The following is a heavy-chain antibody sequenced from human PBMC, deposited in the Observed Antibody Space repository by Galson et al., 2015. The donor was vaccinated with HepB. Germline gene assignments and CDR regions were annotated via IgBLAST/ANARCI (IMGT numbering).Heavy chain of an antibody. J-gene: IGHJ4*02. CDR1: GNSFSGYY. CDR2: VNHGGTT. Sequence: ETLSLTCGVSGNSFSGYYWSWIRQSPGKGLEWIGGVNHGGTTHYNPSLKSRVSISVDMYKNQFSLKLASVTTADTAVYYRAIGEMFYDHVWRTFRHAYDGFDIWGQGTLVTVSS. V-gene: IGHV4-34*01. CDR3: AIGEMFYDHVWRTFRHAYDGFDI. D-gene: IGHD3-16*02.